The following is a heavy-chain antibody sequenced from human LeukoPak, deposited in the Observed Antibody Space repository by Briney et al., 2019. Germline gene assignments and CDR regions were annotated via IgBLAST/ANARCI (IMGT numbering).Heavy chain of an antibody. CDR2: IKQDGSEK. D-gene: IGHD6-19*01. V-gene: IGHV3-7*01. CDR3: ARDPDSSGWYRADY. J-gene: IGHJ4*02. CDR1: RFTFGSSW. Sequence: GGSLRLSCAASRFTFGSSWMSWVRQAPGKGLEWVANIKQDGSEKYYVDSVKGRFTIFRDNAKNSLYLQMNSLRAEDTAVYYCARDPDSSGWYRADYWGQGTLVTVSS.